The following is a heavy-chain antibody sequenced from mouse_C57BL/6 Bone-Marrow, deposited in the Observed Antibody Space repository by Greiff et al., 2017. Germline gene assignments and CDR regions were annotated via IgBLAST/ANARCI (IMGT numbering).Heavy chain of an antibody. CDR3: ARSGGRSAMDY. CDR2: IDPSDSYT. CDR1: GYTFTSYW. J-gene: IGHJ4*01. D-gene: IGHD3-1*01. Sequence: QVQLQQPGAELVRPGTSVKLSCKASGYTFTSYWMHWVKQRPGQGLEWIGVIDPSDSYTNYNQKFKGKATLTVDTSSSTAYMQLSSLTSEDSAVYYCARSGGRSAMDYWGQGTSVTVSS. V-gene: IGHV1-59*01.